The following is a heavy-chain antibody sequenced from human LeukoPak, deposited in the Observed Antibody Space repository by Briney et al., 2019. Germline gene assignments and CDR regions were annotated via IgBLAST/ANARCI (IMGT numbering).Heavy chain of an antibody. J-gene: IGHJ4*02. V-gene: IGHV3-48*04. D-gene: IGHD1-26*01. CDR1: GFTFSSYS. CDR3: ARVIGSYGDSAY. CDR2: ISSTSSAI. Sequence: GGSLRLSCAACGFTFSSYSMNWVRQAPGRGLEWVSYISSTSSAIYYADSLKGRFTISRDNAKNSLYLQMNSLRAEDTAVYYCARVIGSYGDSAYWGQGTLVTVSS.